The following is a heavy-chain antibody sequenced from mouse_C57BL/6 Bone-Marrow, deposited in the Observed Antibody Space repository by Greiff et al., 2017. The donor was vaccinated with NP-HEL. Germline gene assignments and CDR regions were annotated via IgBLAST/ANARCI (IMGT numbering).Heavy chain of an antibody. CDR3: ARYTYRAVVARDY. Sequence: QVQLKQSGAELARPGASVKLSCKASGYTFTSYGISWVKQRTGQGLEWIGEIYPRSGNTYYNEKFKGKATLTADKSSSTAYMELRSLTSEDSAVYFCARYTYRAVVARDYWGQGTTLTVSS. D-gene: IGHD1-1*01. V-gene: IGHV1-81*01. CDR1: GYTFTSYG. CDR2: IYPRSGNT. J-gene: IGHJ2*01.